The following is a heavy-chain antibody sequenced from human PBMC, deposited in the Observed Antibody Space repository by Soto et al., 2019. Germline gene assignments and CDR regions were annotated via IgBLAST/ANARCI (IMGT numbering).Heavy chain of an antibody. V-gene: IGHV3-23*01. Sequence: AGGSLRLSCAASGFTFSNYAMTWVRQAPGKGLEWVSGLNGSGGSTSSADSVKGRFAISRDNSKNTLYLQMNSLRDGDTAVYYCARGFPAGKGSPPDYWGQGTLVTVSS. CDR1: GFTFSNYA. D-gene: IGHD3-10*01. J-gene: IGHJ4*02. CDR3: ARGFPAGKGSPPDY. CDR2: LNGSGGST.